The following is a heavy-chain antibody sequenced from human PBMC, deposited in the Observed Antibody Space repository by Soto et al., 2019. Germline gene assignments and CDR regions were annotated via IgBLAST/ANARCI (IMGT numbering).Heavy chain of an antibody. J-gene: IGHJ4*02. D-gene: IGHD3-10*01. CDR1: GYTFTSYA. Sequence: QVQLVQSGAEVKKPGASVKVSCKASGYTFTSYAISWVRQAPGQGLEWMGWISAYNGNTNYAQKIQGRVTMTTDTSXXXXXXXXXXXXXXXXXXXXXARSGPPAGYWGQGTLVTVS. CDR2: ISAYNGNT. V-gene: IGHV1-18*01. CDR3: ARSGPPAGY.